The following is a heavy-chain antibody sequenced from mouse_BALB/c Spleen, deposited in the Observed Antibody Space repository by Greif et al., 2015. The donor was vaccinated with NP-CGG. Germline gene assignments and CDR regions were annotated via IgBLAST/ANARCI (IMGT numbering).Heavy chain of an antibody. CDR3: ARHGRWLLPDY. Sequence: EVKLVESGGGLVKLGGSLKLSCAASGFTFSSYYMSWVRQTPEKRLELVAAINSNGGSTYYPDTVKGRFTISRDNAKNTLYLQMSSLKSEDTALYYCARHGRWLLPDYWGQGTTLTVSS. D-gene: IGHD2-3*01. J-gene: IGHJ2*01. CDR2: INSNGGST. CDR1: GFTFSSYY. V-gene: IGHV5-6-2*01.